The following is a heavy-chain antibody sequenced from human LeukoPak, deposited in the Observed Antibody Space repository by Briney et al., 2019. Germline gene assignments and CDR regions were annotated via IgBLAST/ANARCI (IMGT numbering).Heavy chain of an antibody. Sequence: GGSLRLSCAASGFTFSSYSMNWVRQAPGKGLEWVSSISSSSSYIYYADSVKGRFTISRDNAKNSLYLQMNSLRAEDTAVYYCARGDPYLNWFDPWGQGTLVTVSS. CDR2: ISSSSSYI. CDR3: ARGDPYLNWFDP. D-gene: IGHD2/OR15-2a*01. CDR1: GFTFSSYS. J-gene: IGHJ5*02. V-gene: IGHV3-21*01.